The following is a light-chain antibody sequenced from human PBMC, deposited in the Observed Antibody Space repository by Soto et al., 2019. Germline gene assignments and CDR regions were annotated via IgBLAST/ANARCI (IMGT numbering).Light chain of an antibody. CDR2: TIS. CDR1: QRISNS. Sequence: DIQMTQSPSSLSAFVGDRVTITCRASQRISNSLNWYQQKPGKAPRLLISTISSFQSGVPSRFTGSGSGTDFTLTISSLQPEDFATYYCQQTHSTPLTFGGGTKVEV. J-gene: IGKJ4*01. V-gene: IGKV1-39*01. CDR3: QQTHSTPLT.